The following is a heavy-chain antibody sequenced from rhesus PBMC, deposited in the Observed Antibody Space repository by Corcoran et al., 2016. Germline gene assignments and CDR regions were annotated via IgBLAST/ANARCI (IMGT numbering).Heavy chain of an antibody. CDR2: ISETGGST. D-gene: IGHD2-15*01. CDR3: AKEGCSSTYCSLDY. J-gene: IGHJ4*01. CDR1: GFTFSCYG. V-gene: IGHV3S5*01. Sequence: EVQLVETGGGLVQHGGSLRLSCAASGFTFSCYGMSWVRRAPGKGLEWVSGISETGGSTYYADAVKGRFTISRDNSKNTLSLQMNSLRAEDTAVYYCAKEGCSSTYCSLDYWGQGVLVTVSS.